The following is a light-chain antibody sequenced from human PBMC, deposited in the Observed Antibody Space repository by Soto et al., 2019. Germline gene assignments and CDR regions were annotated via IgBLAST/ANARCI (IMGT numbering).Light chain of an antibody. CDR2: DAS. V-gene: IGKV3-11*01. Sequence: EIVLTQSPATLSLSPGERANLSYRPSQSVSSYLAWYQHKPRQAPRLLIYDASNSATCIPPRFFAGGPAKRFTLTISSLDSEEGAAYYCHQSGSWGPSFGQGSKV. CDR3: HQSGSWGPS. J-gene: IGKJ1*01. CDR1: QSVSSY.